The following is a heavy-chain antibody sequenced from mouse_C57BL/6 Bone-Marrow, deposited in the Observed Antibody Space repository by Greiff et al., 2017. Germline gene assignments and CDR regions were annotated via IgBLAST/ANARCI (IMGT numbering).Heavy chain of an antibody. V-gene: IGHV3-6*01. CDR3: ARGSLYSYYFDY. CDR2: ISYDGSN. CDR1: GYSITSGYY. D-gene: IGHD2-1*01. Sequence: EVQVVESGPGLVKPSQSLSLTCSVTGYSITSGYYWNWIRQFPGNKLEWMGYISYDGSNNYNPSLKNRISITRDTSKNQFFLKLNSVTTEDTATYYCARGSLYSYYFDYWGQGTTLTVSS. J-gene: IGHJ2*01.